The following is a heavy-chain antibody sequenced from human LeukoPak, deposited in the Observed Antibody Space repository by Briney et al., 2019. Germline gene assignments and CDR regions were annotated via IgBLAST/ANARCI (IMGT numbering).Heavy chain of an antibody. Sequence: PGGSLRLSCAPSGFTLSSYVMRWVRHAPGKGLEWVSTISVSGGSTYYTDSVKGRFTTFRDNSKNTLDLQMNRLRAEDTAVYYCAEGYSSSSARRCYFDYWGQGTLVTVSS. CDR1: GFTLSSYV. CDR3: AEGYSSSSARRCYFDY. CDR2: ISVSGGST. D-gene: IGHD6-6*01. J-gene: IGHJ4*02. V-gene: IGHV3-23*01.